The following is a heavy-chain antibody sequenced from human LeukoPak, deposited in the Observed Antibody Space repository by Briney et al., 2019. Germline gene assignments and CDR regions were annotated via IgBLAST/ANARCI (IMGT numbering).Heavy chain of an antibody. V-gene: IGHV1-69*13. CDR2: IIPIFGTA. Sequence: SVKVSCKASRGTFSSYAISWVRQAPGQGLEWMGGIIPIFGTANYAQKFQGRVTITADESTSTAYMELSSLRSEDTAVYYCARESGSYYDPLGAFDIWGQGTMVTVSS. CDR3: ARESGSYYDPLGAFDI. CDR1: RGTFSSYA. J-gene: IGHJ3*02. D-gene: IGHD1-26*01.